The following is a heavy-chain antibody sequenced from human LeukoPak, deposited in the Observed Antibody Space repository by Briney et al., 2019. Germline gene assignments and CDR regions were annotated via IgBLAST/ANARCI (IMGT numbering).Heavy chain of an antibody. CDR1: GFTLSAYW. D-gene: IGHD5-12*01. V-gene: IGHV3-74*01. Sequence: TGGSLRLSCAASGFTLSAYWMHWVRQAPGKGLMWASRIEGDGNRITYADSVKGRFTISRDNAKNTLYLQMNSLRAEDTAVYYCTRDWRNLGYDYWGQGTLVTVSS. CDR3: TRDWRNLGYDY. CDR2: IEGDGNRI. J-gene: IGHJ4*02.